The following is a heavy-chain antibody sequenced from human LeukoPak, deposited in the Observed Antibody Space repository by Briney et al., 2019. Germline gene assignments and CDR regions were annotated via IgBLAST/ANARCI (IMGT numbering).Heavy chain of an antibody. V-gene: IGHV3-30*18. CDR1: GFTFSNYA. CDR2: ISYDGSNK. CDR3: AKVRYYYDSSGYYFDY. Sequence: GGSLRLSCAASGFTFSNYAMTWVRQAPGKGLEWVAVISYDGSNKYYADSVKGRFTISRDNSKNTLYLQMNSLRAEDTAVYYCAKVRYYYDSSGYYFDYWGQGTLVTVSS. J-gene: IGHJ4*02. D-gene: IGHD3-22*01.